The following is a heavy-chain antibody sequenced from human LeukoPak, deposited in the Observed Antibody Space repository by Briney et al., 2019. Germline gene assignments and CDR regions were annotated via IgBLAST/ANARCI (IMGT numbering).Heavy chain of an antibody. CDR1: GFTISRSS. CDR2: TSRSGGNT. D-gene: IGHD2-2*03. CDR3: ARVGDRSGNGYSH. Sequence: GGSLRLSCAAAGFTISRSSMHWVRQAIGKGLEFVAATSRSGGNTYYANSVKGRFTISRDTSKNTLYLQVGSLRVEDMAVYYCARVGDRSGNGYSHWGQGTLVTVSS. V-gene: IGHV3-64*01. J-gene: IGHJ4*02.